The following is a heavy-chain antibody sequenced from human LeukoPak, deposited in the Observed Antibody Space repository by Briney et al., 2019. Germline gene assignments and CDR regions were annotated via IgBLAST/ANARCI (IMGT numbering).Heavy chain of an antibody. D-gene: IGHD1-26*01. Sequence: SETLSLTCAVSGGSISSSNCWSWVRQPPGKGLEWIGEIYHSGSTNYNPSLMSRVTISVDKSKNQFSLKLSSVNAADTAVYYCARVTVGATNWDYWGQGTLVTVSS. CDR1: GGSISSSNC. CDR2: IYHSGST. CDR3: ARVTVGATNWDY. V-gene: IGHV4-4*02. J-gene: IGHJ4*02.